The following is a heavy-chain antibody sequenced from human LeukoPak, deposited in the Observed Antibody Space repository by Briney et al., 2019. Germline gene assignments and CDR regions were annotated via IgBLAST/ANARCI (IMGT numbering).Heavy chain of an antibody. J-gene: IGHJ4*02. CDR3: ARDEYYYDSSGYYQPIDY. D-gene: IGHD3-22*01. CDR1: GYTFTGYY. CDR2: INPNSGGT. V-gene: IGHV1-2*02. Sequence: ASVKVSCKASGYTFTGYYMHWVRQAPGQGLEWMGWINPNSGGTNYAQKFQGRVTMTRDTSISTAYMELSRLRSDDTAVYYCARDEYYYDSSGYYQPIDYWGQGTLVTVSS.